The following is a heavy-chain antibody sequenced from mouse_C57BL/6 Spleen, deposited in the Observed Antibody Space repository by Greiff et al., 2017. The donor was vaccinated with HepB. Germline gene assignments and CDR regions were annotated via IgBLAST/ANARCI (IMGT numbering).Heavy chain of an antibody. J-gene: IGHJ4*01. Sequence: EVHLVESGGGLVKPGGSLKLSCAASGFTFSDYGMHWVRQAPEKGLEWVAYISSGSSTIYYADTVKGRFTISRDNAKNTLLLQMTSLRSGDSAMDDCARILYYGNYEDAMDYLGQVTSVTVSS. D-gene: IGHD2-1*01. V-gene: IGHV5-17*01. CDR1: GFTFSDYG. CDR3: ARILYYGNYEDAMDY. CDR2: ISSGSSTI.